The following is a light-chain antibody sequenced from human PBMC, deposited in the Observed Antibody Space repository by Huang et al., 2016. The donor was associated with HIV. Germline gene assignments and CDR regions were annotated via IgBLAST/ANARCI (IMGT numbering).Light chain of an antibody. V-gene: IGKV1-12*01. CDR2: AAS. CDR1: QGISNW. CDR3: QQANSFPELS. J-gene: IGKJ4*01. Sequence: DIQMTQSPSSVSASVGARVTITCRASQGISNWLAWYQQKPGKAPTLLIYAASNLQSGAPSSVSGSGSGTFFTLTISSLQPEDSATYYCQQANSFPELSFGGGTRVEI.